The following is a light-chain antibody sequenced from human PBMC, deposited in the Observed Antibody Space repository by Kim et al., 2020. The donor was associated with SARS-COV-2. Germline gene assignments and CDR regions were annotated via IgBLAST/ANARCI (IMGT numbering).Light chain of an antibody. V-gene: IGKV1-39*01. CDR3: QQSHSTPLT. Sequence: ASVGDRVTITCRASQSIRSYLNWYQQKPGTAPKLLIYAASSLQSGVPSRFSGSGSGTDFTLTISSLQPEDFATYYCQQSHSTPLTFGQGTKVDIK. CDR2: AAS. CDR1: QSIRSY. J-gene: IGKJ1*01.